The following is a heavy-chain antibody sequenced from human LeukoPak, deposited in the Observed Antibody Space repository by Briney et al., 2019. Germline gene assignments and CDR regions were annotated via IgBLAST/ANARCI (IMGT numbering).Heavy chain of an antibody. V-gene: IGHV1-18*01. Sequence: ASVRVSCKASGYTFTSYGISWVRQAPGQGLEWMGWISAYNGNTNYAQKLQGRVTMTTDTSTSTAYMELRSLRSDDTAVYYCARARWELLPFDYWGQGTLVTVSS. CDR2: ISAYNGNT. D-gene: IGHD1-26*01. CDR3: ARARWELLPFDY. CDR1: GYTFTSYG. J-gene: IGHJ4*02.